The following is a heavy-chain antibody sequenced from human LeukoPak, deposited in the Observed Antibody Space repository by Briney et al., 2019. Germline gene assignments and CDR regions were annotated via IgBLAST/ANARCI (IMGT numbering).Heavy chain of an antibody. Sequence: SVKVSCKASGGTFSSYAISWVRQAPGQGLEWMGRIIPIFGTANYAQKFQGRVTITTDESTSTAYMGLSSLRSEDTAVYYCARGPYYYDSSGYYYYYMDVWGKGTTVTVSS. CDR1: GGTFSSYA. D-gene: IGHD3-22*01. CDR2: IIPIFGTA. J-gene: IGHJ6*03. V-gene: IGHV1-69*05. CDR3: ARGPYYYDSSGYYYYYMDV.